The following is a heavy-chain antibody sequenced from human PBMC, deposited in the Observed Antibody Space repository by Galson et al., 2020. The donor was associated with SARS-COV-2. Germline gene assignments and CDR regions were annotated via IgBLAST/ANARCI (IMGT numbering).Heavy chain of an antibody. J-gene: IGHJ4*02. CDR3: ARFTRGKFLTMIVAGLFDY. D-gene: IGHD3-22*01. CDR2: IYYSGSN. V-gene: IGHV4-30-4*01. Sequence: ETSETLSLTCTVSGGSISSGDYYWSWIRQPPGKGLEWIGYIYYSGSNYYNPSLKSRVTISVDTSKNQFSLKLSSVTAADTAVYYCARFTRGKFLTMIVAGLFDYWGQGTLVTVSS. CDR1: GGSISSGDYY.